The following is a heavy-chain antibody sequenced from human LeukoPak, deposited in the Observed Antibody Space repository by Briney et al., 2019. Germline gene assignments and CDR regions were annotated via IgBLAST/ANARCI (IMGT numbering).Heavy chain of an antibody. CDR2: IYSSGSA. CDR3: ARMGGYSGYATH. CDR1: GGSISPYY. Sequence: SETLSLTCTVSGGSISPYYWSWIRQPPGKGLEWIGYIYSSGSANYNPSLKSRVTISVDTSENQFSLKLSSVTAADTAVYYCARMGGYSGYATHWGQGTLVTVSS. J-gene: IGHJ4*02. D-gene: IGHD5-12*01. V-gene: IGHV4-59*08.